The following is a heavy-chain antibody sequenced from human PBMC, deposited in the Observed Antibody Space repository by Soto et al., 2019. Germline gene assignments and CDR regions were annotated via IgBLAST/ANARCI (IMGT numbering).Heavy chain of an antibody. V-gene: IGHV2-5*02. J-gene: IGHJ3*02. CDR3: ARRSIFGVIIPYDAFDI. D-gene: IGHD3-3*01. CDR2: IYWDDDK. CDR1: GFSLSARGVG. Sequence: SGPTLVNPTQTLTLTCTFSGFSLSARGVGMGWIRQPPGKALEWLALIYWDDDKRYSPSLKSRLTITKDTSKNQVVLIMTNMDPVDTATYYCARRSIFGVIIPYDAFDIWRQGTMVTVSS.